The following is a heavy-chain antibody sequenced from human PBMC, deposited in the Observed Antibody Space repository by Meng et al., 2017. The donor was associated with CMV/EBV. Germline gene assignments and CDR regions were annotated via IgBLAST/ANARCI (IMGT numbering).Heavy chain of an antibody. J-gene: IGHJ5*02. CDR2: TYYRSKWYN. D-gene: IGHD6-13*01. CDR1: GDSASINSVA. Sequence: LQRSRRSLAPPSQPLSPPCPISGDSASINSVAWNWIRQSPSRGLEWLGRTYYRSKWYNDYAVSVKSRITINPDTSKNQFSLQLNSVTPEDTAVYYCARDPHSSSWYGWFDPWGQGTLVTVSS. CDR3: ARDPHSSSWYGWFDP. V-gene: IGHV6-1*01.